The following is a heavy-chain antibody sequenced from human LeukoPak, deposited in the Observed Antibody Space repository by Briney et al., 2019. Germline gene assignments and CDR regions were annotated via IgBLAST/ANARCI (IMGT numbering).Heavy chain of an antibody. CDR3: ARVRIAARPKYYFDY. CDR1: GGSFSGYY. V-gene: IGHV4-34*01. D-gene: IGHD6-6*01. J-gene: IGHJ4*02. CDR2: IHHSGST. Sequence: SETLSLTGAVYGGSFSGYYWSWIRQPPGKGLEWDGEIHHSGSTNYNPSLKSRVTISVDTSKNQFSLKLSSVTAADTAVYYCARVRIAARPKYYFDYWGQGTLVTVSS.